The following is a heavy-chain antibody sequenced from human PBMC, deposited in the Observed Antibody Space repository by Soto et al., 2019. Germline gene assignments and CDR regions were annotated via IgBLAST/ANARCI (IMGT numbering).Heavy chain of an antibody. CDR3: VRERAPYWFDP. CDR1: GITVSSSY. Sequence: EVQLVETGGGLIQPGGSLRLSCEVSGITVSSSYMSWVRQAPGKGLEWVAVIYGGGDTYYADSVKGRFTISRDNFNNTLYLQMNRLRVEDTARYFCVRERAPYWFDPWGQGTLVTVSS. V-gene: IGHV3-53*02. J-gene: IGHJ5*02. CDR2: IYGGGDT.